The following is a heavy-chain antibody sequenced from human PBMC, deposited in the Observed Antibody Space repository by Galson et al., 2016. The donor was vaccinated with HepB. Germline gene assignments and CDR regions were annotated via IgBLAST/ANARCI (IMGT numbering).Heavy chain of an antibody. CDR1: GASIISTNYN. CDR3: ARHPTGYPNWFDR. CDR2: IFHTGRS. D-gene: IGHD3-9*01. V-gene: IGHV4-39*01. J-gene: IGHJ5*02. Sequence: SETLSLTCTVSGASIISTNYNWGWIRQPPGKGLEWIASIFHTGRSDYNPSFQSRVTISVDTSMNRFSLSLRSVSTADTATYFCARHPTGYPNWFDRWGHGTLVVVSS.